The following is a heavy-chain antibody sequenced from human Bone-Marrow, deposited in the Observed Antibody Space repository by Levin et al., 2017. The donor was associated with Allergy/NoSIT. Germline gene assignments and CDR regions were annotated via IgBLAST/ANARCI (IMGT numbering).Heavy chain of an antibody. CDR1: DGSITSTTSY. CDR3: VQSNSGPPHYCGVDV. Sequence: PSETLSLTCTVSDGSITSTTSYWGWIRQPPGKGLEWIASISYSGTTYYNPSLKSRVTISADTSKYQASLRLNSVTAADTAIYHCVQSNSGPPHYCGVDVWGLGTTVTVSS. J-gene: IGHJ6*02. V-gene: IGHV4-39*01. D-gene: IGHD6-19*01. CDR2: ISYSGTT.